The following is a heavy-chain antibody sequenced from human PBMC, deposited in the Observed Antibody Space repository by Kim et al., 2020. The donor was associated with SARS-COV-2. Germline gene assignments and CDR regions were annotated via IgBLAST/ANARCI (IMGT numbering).Heavy chain of an antibody. D-gene: IGHD1-26*01. CDR3: AREVWGGSAPLYYYYGMDV. CDR1: GDSISSGGYY. V-gene: IGHV4-31*03. CDR2: IYYSGST. J-gene: IGHJ6*02. Sequence: SETLSLTCTVSGDSISSGGYYWSWIRQHPGKGLEWIGYIYYSGSTYYNPSLKSRVTISVDTSKNQFSLKLSSVTAADTAVYYCAREVWGGSAPLYYYYGMDVWGQGTTVTVSS.